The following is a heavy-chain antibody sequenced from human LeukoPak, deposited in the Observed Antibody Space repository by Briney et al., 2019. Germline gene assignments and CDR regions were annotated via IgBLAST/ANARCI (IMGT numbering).Heavy chain of an antibody. D-gene: IGHD6-19*01. Sequence: GGSLRLSCAASGFTFSSYVMHWVRQAPGKGLEWVAPISYDGSNKYYADSVKGRFTISRDNSKNTLYLQMNSLRAEDTAVYYCAKDSSSSGWYQQDVWGQGTTVTVSS. CDR3: AKDSSSSGWYQQDV. CDR1: GFTFSSYV. V-gene: IGHV3-30*04. CDR2: ISYDGSNK. J-gene: IGHJ6*02.